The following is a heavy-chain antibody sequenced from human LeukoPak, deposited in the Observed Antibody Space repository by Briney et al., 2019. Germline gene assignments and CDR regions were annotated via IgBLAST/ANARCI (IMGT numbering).Heavy chain of an antibody. CDR1: GGSIRSYY. Sequence: SETLSLTCTVSGGSIRSYYWSWVRQPAGKGLEWIGRIYFSGSTNYSPSLKSRVTLSIDTSNSQFLLNLHSVTAADTAVYYCARSSSSSSYTAFDIWGQGTMVAVSS. V-gene: IGHV4-4*07. CDR3: ARSSSSSSYTAFDI. CDR2: IYFSGST. J-gene: IGHJ3*02. D-gene: IGHD6-13*01.